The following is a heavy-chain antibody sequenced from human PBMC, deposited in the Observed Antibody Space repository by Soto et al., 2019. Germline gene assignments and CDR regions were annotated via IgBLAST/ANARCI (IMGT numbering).Heavy chain of an antibody. V-gene: IGHV4-61*01. CDR1: GGSVSSGSYY. D-gene: IGHD3-16*01. CDR3: AGWGGGGFDY. CDR2: IYYSGST. Sequence: QVQLQESGPGLVKPSETLSLTCTVSGGSVSSGSYYWSWIRQPPGKGLEWIGYIYYSGSTNYNPSLKRRVPISVDTSKNQFSLKLSSGTAADTAVYYWAGWGGGGFDYWGQGTLVTVSS. J-gene: IGHJ4*02.